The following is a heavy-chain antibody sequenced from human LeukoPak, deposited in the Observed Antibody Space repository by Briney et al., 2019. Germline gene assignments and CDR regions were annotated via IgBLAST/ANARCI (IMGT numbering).Heavy chain of an antibody. D-gene: IGHD6-13*01. V-gene: IGHV3-7*01. J-gene: IGHJ4*02. CDR3: ARGGYTSSWYISRDY. CDR1: AFTFSRYW. Sequence: GGSLRLSCAASAFTFSRYWMTWVRQAPGKGLEWVANIKEDGSEKYYVDSVKGRFSISRDNTKNSLYLQMNSLRAEDTALYYCARGGYTSSWYISRDYWGQGTLVTVSS. CDR2: IKEDGSEK.